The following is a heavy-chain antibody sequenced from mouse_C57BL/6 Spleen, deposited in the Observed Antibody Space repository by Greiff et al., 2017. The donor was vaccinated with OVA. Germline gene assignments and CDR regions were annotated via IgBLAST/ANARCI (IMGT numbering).Heavy chain of an antibody. D-gene: IGHD2-4*01. V-gene: IGHV1-43*01. Sequence: VQLKESGPELVKPGASVKISCKASGYSFTGYYMHWVKQSSEKSLEWIGEINPSTGGTSYNQKFKGKATLTVDKSSSTAYMQLKSLTSEDSAVYYCARRPYDYYFDYWGQGTTLTVPS. CDR1: GYSFTGYY. J-gene: IGHJ2*01. CDR3: ARRPYDYYFDY. CDR2: INPSTGGT.